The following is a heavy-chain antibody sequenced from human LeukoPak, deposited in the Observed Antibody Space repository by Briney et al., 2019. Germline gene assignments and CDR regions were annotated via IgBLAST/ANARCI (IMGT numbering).Heavy chain of an antibody. CDR3: ARGAPNWNERRSGWFDP. D-gene: IGHD1-20*01. CDR2: INTNTGNP. CDR1: GYTFTSYA. V-gene: IGHV7-4-1*02. Sequence: ASVKVSCKASGYTFTSYAMNWVRQAPGQGLEWMGWINTNTGNPTYAQGFTGRFVFSLDTSVSTAYLQISSLKAEDTAVYYCARGAPNWNERRSGWFDPWGQGTLVTVSS. J-gene: IGHJ5*02.